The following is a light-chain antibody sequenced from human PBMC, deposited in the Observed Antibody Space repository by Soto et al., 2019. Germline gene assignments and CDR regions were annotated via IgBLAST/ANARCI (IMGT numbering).Light chain of an antibody. Sequence: QSALTQPASVSGSPGQSSTISCTGTSSDVGGYNYVSWYQHHPGKAPKLMIFDVSNRPSGVSNRFSGSKSGNTASLTISGLQPEDEADYYCCSYAGSSTPYVFGTGTKVTVL. CDR3: CSYAGSSTPYV. V-gene: IGLV2-14*03. CDR1: SSDVGGYNY. CDR2: DVS. J-gene: IGLJ1*01.